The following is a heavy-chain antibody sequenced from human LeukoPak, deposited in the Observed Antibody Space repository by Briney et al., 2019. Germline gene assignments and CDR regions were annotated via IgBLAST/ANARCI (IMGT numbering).Heavy chain of an antibody. V-gene: IGHV4-59*01. D-gene: IGHD5-24*01. Sequence: PSETLSLTCTVSGGSISSYYWSWIRQPPGKGLEWIGYIYYSGSTNYNPSLKRRVTISVDTSKNQFSLKLSSVTAADTAVYYCARGDGYKSYYYGMDVWGQGTTVTVSS. CDR1: GGSISSYY. CDR3: ARGDGYKSYYYGMDV. J-gene: IGHJ6*02. CDR2: IYYSGST.